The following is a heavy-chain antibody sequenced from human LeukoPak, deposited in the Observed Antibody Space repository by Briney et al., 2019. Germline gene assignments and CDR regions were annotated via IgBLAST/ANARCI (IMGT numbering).Heavy chain of an antibody. D-gene: IGHD6-19*01. J-gene: IGHJ1*01. V-gene: IGHV3-21*01. CDR1: GFTFSSYA. CDR3: ARGLPYSSGWYFQH. CDR2: ISSSSSYI. Sequence: PGGSLRLSCAASGFTFSSYAMSWVRQAPGKGLEWVSSISSSSSYIYYADSVKGRFTISRDNAKNSLYLQMNSLRAEDTAVYYCARGLPYSSGWYFQHWGQGTLVIVSS.